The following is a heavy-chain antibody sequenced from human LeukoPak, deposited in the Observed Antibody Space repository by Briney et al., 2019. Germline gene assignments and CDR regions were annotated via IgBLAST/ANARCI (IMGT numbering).Heavy chain of an antibody. CDR3: ARNYYVFWSGYYTGYYYGMDV. V-gene: IGHV3-11*01. D-gene: IGHD3-3*01. J-gene: IGHJ6*02. CDR1: GFTFSDYY. CDR2: ISSSGSTI. Sequence: GGSLRLSCAASGFTFSDYYMSWIRQAPGKGLEWVSYISSSGSTIYYADSVRGRFTISRDNAKNSLYLQMNSLRAEDTAVYYCARNYYVFWSGYYTGYYYGMDVWGEGTTVTVSS.